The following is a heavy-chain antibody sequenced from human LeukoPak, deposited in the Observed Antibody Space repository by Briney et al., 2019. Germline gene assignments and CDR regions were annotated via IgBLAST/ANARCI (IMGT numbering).Heavy chain of an antibody. CDR2: INPSGGST. D-gene: IGHD2-2*01. V-gene: IGHV1-46*01. Sequence: ASVKVSCKASGYTFTSYYMHWVRQAPGQGLEWMGIINPSGGSTSYAQKFQGRVTMTRDTSTSTVYMELSSLRSEDTAVYYCARAAASIVVPAAREVGYFDYWGQGTLVTVSS. CDR1: GYTFTSYY. CDR3: ARAAASIVVPAAREVGYFDY. J-gene: IGHJ4*02.